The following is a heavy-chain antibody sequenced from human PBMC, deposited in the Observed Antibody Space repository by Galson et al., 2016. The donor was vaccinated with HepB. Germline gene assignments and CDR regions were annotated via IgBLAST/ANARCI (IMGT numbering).Heavy chain of an antibody. D-gene: IGHD4-11*01. CDR1: GFTFSRHG. V-gene: IGHV3-33*01. Sequence: SLRLSCAASGFTFSRHGMHWVRQAPGKGLEWVALIWFDGSNQYYTGSVKGRFTISRDNSKSTLNLQMDSLRVVDTAVYYCARLTSDSRIGGYFDYWGQGALVTVSS. J-gene: IGHJ4*02. CDR3: ARLTSDSRIGGYFDY. CDR2: IWFDGSNQ.